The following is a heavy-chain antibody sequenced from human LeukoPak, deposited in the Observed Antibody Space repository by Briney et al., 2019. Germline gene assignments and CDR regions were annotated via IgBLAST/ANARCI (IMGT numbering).Heavy chain of an antibody. CDR2: IYYSGST. Sequence: SETLSLTCTVSGGSISSYYWSWIRQPPGKGLEWIGYIYYSGSTNYNPSLKSRVTISVDTFKNQFSLKLSSVTAADTAVYYCARASETYGIDNWFDPWGQGTLVTVSS. CDR1: GGSISSYY. D-gene: IGHD1-26*01. J-gene: IGHJ5*02. CDR3: ARASETYGIDNWFDP. V-gene: IGHV4-59*01.